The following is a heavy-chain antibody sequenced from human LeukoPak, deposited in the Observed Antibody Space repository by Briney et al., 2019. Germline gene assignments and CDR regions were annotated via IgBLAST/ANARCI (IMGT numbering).Heavy chain of an antibody. J-gene: IGHJ4*02. CDR2: IFYSGST. CDR1: GASISSGGSY. CDR3: ARATYYYAYSGLSTPRLSDY. D-gene: IGHD3-22*01. Sequence: SETLSLTWTVSGASISSGGSYWSWIRQHPGKGLEWIGYIFYSGSTYYNPSLKSRVTISIGPSKHPFSLELSSVTAADTAVYYCARATYYYAYSGLSTPRLSDYWGQGNPVTVSS. V-gene: IGHV4-31*02.